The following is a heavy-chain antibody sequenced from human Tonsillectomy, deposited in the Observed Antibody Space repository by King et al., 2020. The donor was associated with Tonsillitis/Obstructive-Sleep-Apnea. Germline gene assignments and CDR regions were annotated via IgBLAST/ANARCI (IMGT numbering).Heavy chain of an antibody. J-gene: IGHJ5*02. D-gene: IGHD2-2*02. Sequence: VQLVQSGAEVKKPGASVKVSCKASGYTFTSYGISWVRQAPGQGLEWVGWINTYSGNTNYAQKLQGRVTMTTDTSTSTAYMELRSLRSDDTAVYYCARDSYIVVLPAGIKWFDPWGQGTLVTVSS. CDR3: ARDSYIVVLPAGIKWFDP. V-gene: IGHV1-18*01. CDR2: INTYSGNT. CDR1: GYTFTSYG.